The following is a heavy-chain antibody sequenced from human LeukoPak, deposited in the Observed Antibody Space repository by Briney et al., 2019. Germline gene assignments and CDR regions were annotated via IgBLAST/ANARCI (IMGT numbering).Heavy chain of an antibody. J-gene: IGHJ4*02. CDR1: GYTFTSYG. D-gene: IGHD2-2*02. CDR2: ISAYNGNT. CDR3: AREFVVVPAAITPFGY. Sequence: GSSVKVSCKASGYTFTSYGISWVRQAPGQGLEWMGWISAYNGNTNYAQKLQGRVTMTTDTSTSTAYMELRSLRSDNTAVYYCAREFVVVPAAITPFGYWGQGTLVTVSS. V-gene: IGHV1-18*01.